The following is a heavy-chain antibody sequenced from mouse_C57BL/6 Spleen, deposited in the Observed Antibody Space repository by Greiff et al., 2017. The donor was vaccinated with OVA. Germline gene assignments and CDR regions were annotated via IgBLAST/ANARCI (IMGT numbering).Heavy chain of an antibody. CDR2: ISYSGST. Sequence: EVQLQQSGPGMVKPSQSLSLTCTVTGYSITSGYDWHWIRHFPGNKLEWMGYISYSGSTNYNPSLKSRISITHDTSKNHFFLKLNSVTTEDTATYYCARTPIYYYGSSYWYFDVWGTGTTVTVSS. J-gene: IGHJ1*03. CDR3: ARTPIYYYGSSYWYFDV. V-gene: IGHV3-1*01. D-gene: IGHD1-1*01. CDR1: GYSITSGYD.